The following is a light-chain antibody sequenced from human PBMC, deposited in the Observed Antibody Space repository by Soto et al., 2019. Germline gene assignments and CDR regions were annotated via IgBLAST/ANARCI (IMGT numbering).Light chain of an antibody. V-gene: IGLV2-23*02. CDR3: CSYATTTL. Sequence: LTQPASVSGSPGQSITISCTGTSSDVGSYDLVSWYQQHPGNAPKLMIYEVSKRPSGVSDRFSGSKSGNTASLTISGLQADDEADYYCCSYATTTLFGGGTKLTVL. J-gene: IGLJ2*01. CDR1: SSDVGSYDL. CDR2: EVS.